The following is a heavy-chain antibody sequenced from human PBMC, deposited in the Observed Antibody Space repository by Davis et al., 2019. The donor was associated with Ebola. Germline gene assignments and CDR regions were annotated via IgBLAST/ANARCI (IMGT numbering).Heavy chain of an antibody. CDR2: IIPIFKAT. D-gene: IGHD1/OR15-1a*01. J-gene: IGHJ5*02. V-gene: IGHV1-69*05. Sequence: SVKVSCKASGDTFSSHTINWVRQAPGQGLQWIGGIIPIFKATYYAQKFQGRLSMTRDTSISTAYMELSSLTSDDTAVYYCALTTDGPQSWFDPWGQGAQVTVSS. CDR3: ALTTDGPQSWFDP. CDR1: GDTFSSHT.